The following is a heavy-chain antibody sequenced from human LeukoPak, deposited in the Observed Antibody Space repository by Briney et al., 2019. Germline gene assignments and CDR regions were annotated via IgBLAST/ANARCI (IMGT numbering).Heavy chain of an antibody. J-gene: IGHJ4*02. V-gene: IGHV3-7*01. Sequence: GGSLRLSCAASGFTFSSCWMSWVRQAPGKGLEWVANIKQDGSEKYYVDSVKGRFTISRDNAKNSLYLQMNSLRAEDTAVYYCATIEGAAFDYWGQGIVITVSS. CDR3: ATIEGAAFDY. CDR1: GFTFSSCW. D-gene: IGHD1-26*01. CDR2: IKQDGSEK.